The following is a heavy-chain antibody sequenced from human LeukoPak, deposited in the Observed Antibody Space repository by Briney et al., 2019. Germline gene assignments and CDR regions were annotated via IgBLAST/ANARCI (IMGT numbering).Heavy chain of an antibody. J-gene: IGHJ3*02. V-gene: IGHV3-21*01. D-gene: IGHD2-2*02. CDR3: AKDQDCSSTSCYNAFDI. CDR2: ITSSSSYI. Sequence: GGSLRLSCAASGLTFSSYSMNWVRQAPGKGLEWFSSITSSSSYIYNADSVKGRFTISRDNAKNSLYLQMNSLRAEDTAVYYCAKDQDCSSTSCYNAFDIWGQGTMVTVSS. CDR1: GLTFSSYS.